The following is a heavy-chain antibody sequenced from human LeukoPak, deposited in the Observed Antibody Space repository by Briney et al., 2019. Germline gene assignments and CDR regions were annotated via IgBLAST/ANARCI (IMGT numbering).Heavy chain of an antibody. J-gene: IGHJ6*03. CDR2: INHSGST. Sequence: SETLSLTCAVYGGSFSDYYWSWIRQPPGKGLEWIGEINHSGSTNYSPSLKSRVSISVDTSKNQFSLKLTSVTAADTAVYYCARMRGGGIGYHYYVDVWGKGTTVIVSS. D-gene: IGHD2-15*01. CDR1: GGSFSDYY. V-gene: IGHV4-34*01. CDR3: ARMRGGGIGYHYYVDV.